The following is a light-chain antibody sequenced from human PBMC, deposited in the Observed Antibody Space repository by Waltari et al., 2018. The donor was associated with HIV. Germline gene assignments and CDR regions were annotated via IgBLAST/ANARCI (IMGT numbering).Light chain of an antibody. CDR3: QNYNNVPRT. V-gene: IGKV1-27*01. CDR2: AAS. J-gene: IGKJ1*01. CDR1: QAISNS. Sequence: DIQMTQYPSSLSASVADRVTITCRASQAISNSLAWYQQKPGKVPQLLIYAASTLQAGVPSRFSGFGSGTNFTLAITSVRPGDVATYFCQNYNNVPRTFGQGTKVEIK.